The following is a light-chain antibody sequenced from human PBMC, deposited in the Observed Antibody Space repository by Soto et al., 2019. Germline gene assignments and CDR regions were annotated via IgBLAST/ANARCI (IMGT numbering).Light chain of an antibody. CDR2: LAS. V-gene: IGKV1-13*02. Sequence: AIQLTQSPSSLSASVGDRVTVTCRASQDISNYLAWYQQSPGRDPKLLIYLASTLESGVPSRFSGSGSGTDFTLTISSLQPDDFATYHCPQYNSYWPFGQGTKVDI. J-gene: IGKJ1*01. CDR3: PQYNSYWP. CDR1: QDISNY.